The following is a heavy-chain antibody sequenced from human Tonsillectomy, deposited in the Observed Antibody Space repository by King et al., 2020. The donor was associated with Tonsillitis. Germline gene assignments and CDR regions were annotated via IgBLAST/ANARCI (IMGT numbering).Heavy chain of an antibody. D-gene: IGHD6-19*01. CDR1: GYRFTSYW. V-gene: IGHV5-51*03. Sequence: VQLVESGAEVKKPGESLKISCKGSGYRFTSYWIGWVRQMPGKGLEWMGIIYPGDSESRYRPTFQGQVTISADTSISTAYLPWSSLKASDTAMYYCARQVAGDWYFDLWGRGTLVTVSS. CDR3: ARQVAGDWYFDL. J-gene: IGHJ2*01. CDR2: IYPGDSES.